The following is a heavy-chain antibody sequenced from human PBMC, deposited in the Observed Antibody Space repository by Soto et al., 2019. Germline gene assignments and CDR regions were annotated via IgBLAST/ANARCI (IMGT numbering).Heavy chain of an antibody. V-gene: IGHV1-18*01. CDR1: GYIFINYG. CDR2: ISVHNGKT. J-gene: IGHJ6*02. Sequence: QVQLVQSGAEVKKPGASVKVSCKASGYIFINYGLSWVRQAPGEGLEWMGWISVHNGKTHSAQKFQGRITMTTDTSTSTDYMDLRSLRSDDTPVYYCARDDRQWAGAEAVVTAPRVYPGMDVWGQGTTVIVSS. D-gene: IGHD2-21*02. CDR3: ARDDRQWAGAEAVVTAPRVYPGMDV.